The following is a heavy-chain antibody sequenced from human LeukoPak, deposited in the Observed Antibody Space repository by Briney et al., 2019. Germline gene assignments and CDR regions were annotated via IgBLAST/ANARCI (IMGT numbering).Heavy chain of an antibody. CDR3: ARDSYYYDSSGYQRMDV. V-gene: IGHV1-46*01. CDR2: ISPSGGSA. Sequence: ASVKVSCRASGYTFTSYYIHWVRQAPGQGLEWMGIISPSGGSATYAQKFQGRITMTKDTSKNQFSLKLSSVTAADTAVYYCARDSYYYDSSGYQRMDVWGKGTTVTISS. J-gene: IGHJ6*04. D-gene: IGHD3-22*01. CDR1: GYTFTSYY.